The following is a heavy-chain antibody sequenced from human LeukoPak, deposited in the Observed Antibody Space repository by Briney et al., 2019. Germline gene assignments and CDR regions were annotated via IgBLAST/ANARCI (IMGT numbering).Heavy chain of an antibody. CDR3: ARVHYDILTGYSYFDD. D-gene: IGHD3-9*01. V-gene: IGHV1-18*01. CDR1: GYTFTIYG. J-gene: IGHJ4*02. Sequence: ASVKVSCKASGYTFTIYGISWVRQAPGQGLEWMGWISAYNGNTKYAQKLQGRVTMTTDTSTSTAYMELRSLRSDDTAVYYCARVHYDILTGYSYFDDWGQGTLVTVSS. CDR2: ISAYNGNT.